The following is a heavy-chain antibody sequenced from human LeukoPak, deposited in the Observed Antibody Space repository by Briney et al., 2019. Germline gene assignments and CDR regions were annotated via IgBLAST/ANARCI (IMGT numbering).Heavy chain of an antibody. CDR2: IYYSGST. Sequence: ASQTLSLTCTVSGGSISSGDYYWSWIRQPPGKGLGWIGYIYYSGSTYYNPSLKSRVTISVDTSKNQFSLKLSSVTAADTAVYYCARVGYDFWSGYFDYWGQGTLVTVSS. CDR1: GGSISSGDYY. J-gene: IGHJ4*02. CDR3: ARVGYDFWSGYFDY. V-gene: IGHV4-30-4*01. D-gene: IGHD3-3*01.